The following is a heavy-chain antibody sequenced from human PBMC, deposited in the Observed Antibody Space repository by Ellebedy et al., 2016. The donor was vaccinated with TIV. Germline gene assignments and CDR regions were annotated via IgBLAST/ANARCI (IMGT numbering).Heavy chain of an antibody. CDR1: GYSFTSYW. J-gene: IGHJ6*02. D-gene: IGHD3-10*01. CDR2: IDPSDSYT. V-gene: IGHV5-10-1*01. CDR3: ARHSPITMVRGYYYYGMDV. Sequence: GESLKISXKGSGYSFTSYWISWVRQMPGKGLEWMGRIDPSDSYTNYSPSFQGHVTISADKSISTAYLQWSSLKASDTAMYYCARHSPITMVRGYYYYGMDVWGQGTTVTVSS.